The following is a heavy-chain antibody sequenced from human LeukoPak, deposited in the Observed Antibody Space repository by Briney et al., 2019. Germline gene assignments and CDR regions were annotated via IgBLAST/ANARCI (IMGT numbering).Heavy chain of an antibody. CDR3: ARARWQLVPYFDS. Sequence: ASVKVSCKASGYTFTDYYMHWVRQAPGQGLEWMGWINPNSGGTNFAQKFQGRVAMTRDTSISAAYMELGSLRSDDTAVYYCARARWQLVPYFDSWGQGTLVTVSS. V-gene: IGHV1-2*02. CDR2: INPNSGGT. CDR1: GYTFTDYY. J-gene: IGHJ4*02. D-gene: IGHD6-6*01.